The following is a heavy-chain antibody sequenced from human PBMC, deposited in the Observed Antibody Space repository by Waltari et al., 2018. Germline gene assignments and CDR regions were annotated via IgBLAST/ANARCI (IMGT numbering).Heavy chain of an antibody. J-gene: IGHJ3*02. Sequence: QVQLQESGPGLVKPSETLSLTCAVSGYSISSGYYWGWIRQPPGKGLEWIGSIYHSGSTYYNPSLKSRVTISVDTSKNQFSLKLSSVTAADTAVYYCARALIKWLLLGAFDIWGQGTMVTVSS. CDR1: GYSISSGYY. CDR2: IYHSGST. V-gene: IGHV4-38-2*01. D-gene: IGHD6-19*01. CDR3: ARALIKWLLLGAFDI.